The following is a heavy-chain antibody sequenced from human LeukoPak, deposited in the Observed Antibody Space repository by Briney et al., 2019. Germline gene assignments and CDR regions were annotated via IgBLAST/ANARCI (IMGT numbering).Heavy chain of an antibody. V-gene: IGHV4-59*08. CDR1: GASSSGYHY. D-gene: IGHD3-16*01. Sequence: SETLSLTCTVSGASSSGYHYWSWIRQPPGKGLEWIGYIYYSVSTNYNPSLKSRVAISVDASKNQFSLKLNSVIAADTAVYYCARMEDSDYGFDYWGQGTLVTVSS. CDR3: ARMEDSDYGFDY. J-gene: IGHJ4*02. CDR2: IYYSVST.